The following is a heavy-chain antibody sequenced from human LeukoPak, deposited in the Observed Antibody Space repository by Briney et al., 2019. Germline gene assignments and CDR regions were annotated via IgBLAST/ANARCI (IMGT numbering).Heavy chain of an antibody. CDR3: AKDPHNGNYYYYYMDV. Sequence: GGSLRLSCAASGFTFSSYEMNWVRQAPGKGLEWVSYISSSGSTIYYADPVKGRFTISRDNSKNTLYLQMNSLRAEDTAVYYCAKDPHNGNYYYYYMDVWGKGTTVTVSS. V-gene: IGHV3-48*03. CDR1: GFTFSSYE. D-gene: IGHD1-1*01. CDR2: ISSSGSTI. J-gene: IGHJ6*03.